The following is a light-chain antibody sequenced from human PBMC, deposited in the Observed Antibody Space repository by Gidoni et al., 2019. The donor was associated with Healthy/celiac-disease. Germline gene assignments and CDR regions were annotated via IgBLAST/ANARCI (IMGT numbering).Light chain of an antibody. CDR1: QGISIY. Sequence: VIWMTQSPSLLSASTGDRVIISCRMTQGISIYLALYQQKPGKAPELLIYAASTLQSGVPSSFSGSGSGTDFTLTISCLQSKDFATYYCQQYYSFPRTFGQGTKVEIK. J-gene: IGKJ1*01. V-gene: IGKV1D-8*04. CDR2: AAS. CDR3: QQYYSFPRT.